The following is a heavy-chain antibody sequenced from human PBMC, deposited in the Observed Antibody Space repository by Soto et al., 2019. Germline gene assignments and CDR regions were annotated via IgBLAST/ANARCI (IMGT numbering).Heavy chain of an antibody. Sequence: PGGSLRLSCAASGFTFDDYGMSWVRQAPGKGLEWVSGINWNGGSTGYADSVKGRFTISRDNAKNSLYLQMNSLRAEDTALYHCAREEKVAPHVSYYDFWSGYTGDDAFDIWGQGTMVTVSS. D-gene: IGHD3-3*01. CDR3: AREEKVAPHVSYYDFWSGYTGDDAFDI. CDR2: INWNGGST. J-gene: IGHJ3*02. CDR1: GFTFDDYG. V-gene: IGHV3-20*01.